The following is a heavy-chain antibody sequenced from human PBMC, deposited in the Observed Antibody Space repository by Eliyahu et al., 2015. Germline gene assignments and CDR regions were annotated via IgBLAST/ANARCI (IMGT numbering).Heavy chain of an antibody. V-gene: IGHV3-66*02. CDR3: VVMPGTSDWYRFQH. D-gene: IGHD6-19*01. CDR1: GFTVTSNY. J-gene: IGHJ1*01. Sequence: EVHLVESGGGLVQPGGSLRVSCAASGFTVTSNYMNWVRQAXGKGLEWVSGIHVGGNTYYADSVKGRFTISRDSYRNTLDLQMNYLRAEDTAVYYCVVMPGTSDWYRFQHWGQGTLVTDSS. CDR2: IHVGGNT.